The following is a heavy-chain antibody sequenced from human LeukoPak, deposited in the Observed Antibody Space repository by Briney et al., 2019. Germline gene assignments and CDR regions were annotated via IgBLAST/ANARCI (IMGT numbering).Heavy chain of an antibody. CDR3: ARGGIAAAASFDY. V-gene: IGHV5-51*01. D-gene: IGHD6-13*01. J-gene: IGHJ4*02. CDR2: IFPRDSDT. Sequence: GESLKISCEGSGYTFTGYWIGWVRQMPGKGLEWMAIIFPRDSDTRYSPSFQGQVTISADKSISTAYLQWSSLQASDTAMYYCARGGIAAAASFDYWGQGTLVTVSS. CDR1: GYTFTGYW.